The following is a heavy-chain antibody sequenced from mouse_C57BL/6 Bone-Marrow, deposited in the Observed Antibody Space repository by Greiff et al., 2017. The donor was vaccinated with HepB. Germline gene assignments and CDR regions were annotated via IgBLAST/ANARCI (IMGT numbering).Heavy chain of an antibody. CDR2: INPSTGGT. J-gene: IGHJ3*01. Sequence: QLQQSGPELVKPGASVKISCKASGYSFTGYYMNWVKQSPEKSLEWIGEINPSTGGTTYNQKFKAKATLTVDKSSSTAYMQLKSLTSEDSAVYYCARGTTVVGRFAYWGQGTLVTVSA. D-gene: IGHD1-1*01. CDR1: GYSFTGYY. V-gene: IGHV1-42*01. CDR3: ARGTTVVGRFAY.